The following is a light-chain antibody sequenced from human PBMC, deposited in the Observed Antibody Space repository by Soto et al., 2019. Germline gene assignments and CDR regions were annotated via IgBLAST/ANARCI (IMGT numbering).Light chain of an antibody. J-gene: IGLJ1*01. V-gene: IGLV1-44*01. CDR2: SNN. CDR3: AAWDDSLTDYV. CDR1: SSNIGRNT. Sequence: QPVLTQAPSASETPGQRVTISCSGGSSNIGRNTVNWYQQLTGTAPKLLIYSNNRRPSGVPDRFSGSKSGTSASLAISGLQSEDEADYYCAAWDDSLTDYVFGTGTKLTVL.